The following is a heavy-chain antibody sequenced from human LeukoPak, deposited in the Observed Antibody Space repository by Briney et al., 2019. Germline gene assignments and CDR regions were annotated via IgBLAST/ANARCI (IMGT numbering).Heavy chain of an antibody. CDR3: ARGRGSPYYFDC. CDR1: GFAFSNYA. Sequence: GGSLRLSCAGSGFAFSNYAMTWVGQAPGKGLEWVSSISTSGDSTAYAASVKGRFTISRDISEYTLCLQLNSLRAEDTAVYHCARGRGSPYYFDCWGQGTLSPSPQ. CDR2: ISTSGDST. V-gene: IGHV3-23*01. J-gene: IGHJ4*02. D-gene: IGHD1-26*01.